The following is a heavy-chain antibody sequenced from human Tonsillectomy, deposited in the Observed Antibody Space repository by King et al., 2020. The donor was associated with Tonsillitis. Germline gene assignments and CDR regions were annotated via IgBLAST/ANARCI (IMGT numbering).Heavy chain of an antibody. D-gene: IGHD3-10*01. CDR3: AALPTMVRGVVRDY. CDR2: IVVGSGNT. J-gene: IGHJ4*02. V-gene: IGHV1-58*01. Sequence: MQLLQSGPEVKKPGTSVKVSCRASGFTFTSSAVQWVRQARGQRLEWIGWIVVGSGNTNYAQKFQERVTITRDMSTSTAYMELSSLRSEDTAVYYCAALPTMVRGVVRDYWGQGTLVTVSS. CDR1: GFTFTSSA.